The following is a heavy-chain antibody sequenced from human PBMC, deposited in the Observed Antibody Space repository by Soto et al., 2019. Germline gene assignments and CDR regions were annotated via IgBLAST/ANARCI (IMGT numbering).Heavy chain of an antibody. Sequence: QVQLQESGPGLVKPSETLSLTCTVSGDSISSYNLAWIRQPPGKGLEWIGYFRSGGGTSYNPSLTSRVAIPADTSTRQFSLRLSSVTAADTAVYYCVRQGIGVLHGLVDVWGQGTTVTVSS. CDR3: VRQGIGVLHGLVDV. CDR1: GDSISSYN. CDR2: FRSGGGT. D-gene: IGHD3-10*01. V-gene: IGHV4-4*09. J-gene: IGHJ6*02.